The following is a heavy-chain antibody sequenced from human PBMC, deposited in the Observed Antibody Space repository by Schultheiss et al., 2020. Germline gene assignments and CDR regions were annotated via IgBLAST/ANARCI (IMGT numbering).Heavy chain of an antibody. J-gene: IGHJ5*02. Sequence: VSVKVSCKASGYTFTSYYMHWVRQAPGQGLEWMGWMNPNSGNTGYAQKFQGRVTMTRNTSISTAYMELSSLRSEDTAVYYCARGKLCYRAWSNWFDPWGQGTLVTVSS. CDR1: GYTFTSYY. CDR3: ARGKLCYRAWSNWFDP. D-gene: IGHD3-16*02. V-gene: IGHV1-8*02. CDR2: MNPNSGNT.